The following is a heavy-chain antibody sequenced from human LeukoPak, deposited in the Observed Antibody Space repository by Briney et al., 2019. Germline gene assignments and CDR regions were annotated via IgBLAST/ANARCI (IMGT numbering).Heavy chain of an antibody. CDR2: ISSSGSTI. V-gene: IGHV3-48*03. J-gene: IGHJ6*04. Sequence: GGSLRLFCAASGFTFSSYEMNWVRQAPGKGLEWVSYISSSGSTIYYADSVKGRFTISRDNAKNSLHLQMNSLRAEDTAVYYCAELGITMIGGVWGKGTTVTISS. D-gene: IGHD3-10*02. CDR3: AELGITMIGGV. CDR1: GFTFSSYE.